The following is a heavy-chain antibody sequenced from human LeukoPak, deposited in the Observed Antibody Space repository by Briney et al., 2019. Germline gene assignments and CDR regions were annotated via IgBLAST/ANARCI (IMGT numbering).Heavy chain of an antibody. CDR2: IIPIFGTA. V-gene: IGHV1-69*13. Sequence: GASVTVSCKASGGTFSSYAISWVRQAPGQGLEWMGGIIPIFGTANYAQKFQGRVTITADESTSTAYMELSSLRSEDTAVYYCARDLPRGSSWYDPSFDYWGQGTLVTVSS. D-gene: IGHD6-13*01. CDR3: ARDLPRGSSWYDPSFDY. J-gene: IGHJ4*02. CDR1: GGTFSSYA.